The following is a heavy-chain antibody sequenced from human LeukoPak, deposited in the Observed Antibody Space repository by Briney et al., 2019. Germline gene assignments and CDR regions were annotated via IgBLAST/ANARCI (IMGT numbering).Heavy chain of an antibody. Sequence: PSETLSLTCTVSGGSISSGSYYWSWIRQPAGKGLEWIGRIYTSGSTNYNPSLKSRVTISVDTSRNQFSLKLSSVTAADTAVYHCARGRYCTSTSCYTVWSVNYYYYMDVWGKGTTVTVSS. CDR3: ARGRYCTSTSCYTVWSVNYYYYMDV. CDR1: GGSISSGSYY. J-gene: IGHJ6*03. D-gene: IGHD2-2*02. CDR2: IYTSGST. V-gene: IGHV4-61*02.